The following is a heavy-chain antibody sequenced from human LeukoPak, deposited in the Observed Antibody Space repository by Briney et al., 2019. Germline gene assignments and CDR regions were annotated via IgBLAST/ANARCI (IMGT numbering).Heavy chain of an antibody. CDR1: GITVSSND. J-gene: IGHJ4*02. V-gene: IGHV3-66*01. Sequence: GRSLRLSCAASGITVSSNDMSWVRQAPGKGLEWVSVIYSGGSTYYADSVKGRFTISRDISKNTLYLQMNSLRAEDTPVYYCARGPTVQEDLDYWGQGTLVTVSS. CDR3: ARGPTVQEDLDY. CDR2: IYSGGST.